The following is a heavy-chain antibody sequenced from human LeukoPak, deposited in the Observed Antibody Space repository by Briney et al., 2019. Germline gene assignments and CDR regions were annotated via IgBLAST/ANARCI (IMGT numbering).Heavy chain of an antibody. V-gene: IGHV1-2*02. Sequence: GASVKVSCKASGYTFTGYYMHWVRQAPGQGLEWMGWINPNSGGTNYAQKFQGRVTMTRDTFISTAYMELSRLRSDDTAVYYCARDPGYSSSWSPNYYMDVWGKGTTVTVSS. J-gene: IGHJ6*03. CDR1: GYTFTGYY. D-gene: IGHD6-13*01. CDR2: INPNSGGT. CDR3: ARDPGYSSSWSPNYYMDV.